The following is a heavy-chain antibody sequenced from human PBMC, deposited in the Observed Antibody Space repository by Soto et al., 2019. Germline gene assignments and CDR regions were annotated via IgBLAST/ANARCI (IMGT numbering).Heavy chain of an antibody. CDR3: EGEHSFGPSDY. CDR2: ISYDGSNI. Sequence: QVQLVESGGGVVQPGRSLRLSCAASGFTFRSYAMHWVRQAPGKGLEWVASISYDGSNIYYADSVKGRFTISRDNSKSTLYLQMTSLRAEDTAVYYCEGEHSFGPSDYWGQGTLVTVSS. V-gene: IGHV3-30-3*01. D-gene: IGHD5-18*01. CDR1: GFTFRSYA. J-gene: IGHJ4*02.